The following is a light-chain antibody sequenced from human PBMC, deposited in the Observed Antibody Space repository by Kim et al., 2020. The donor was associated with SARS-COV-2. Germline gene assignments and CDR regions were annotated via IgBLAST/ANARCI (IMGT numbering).Light chain of an antibody. CDR1: QTISTY. CDR3: QQSYNSLLT. J-gene: IGKJ4*01. Sequence: DIQLTQSPSSLSASVGDRVTITCRASQTISTYLSWYQQKPGKAPKLLIYSASSFQSGVPSRFSGGGSGTDFSLTISSLQPEDFATYYCQQSYNSLLTFGGGTKVDIK. V-gene: IGKV1-39*01. CDR2: SAS.